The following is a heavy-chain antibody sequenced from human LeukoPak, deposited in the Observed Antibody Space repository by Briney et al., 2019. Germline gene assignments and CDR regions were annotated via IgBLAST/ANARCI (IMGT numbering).Heavy chain of an antibody. CDR1: GYSFTSYW. CDR3: ARLLDYGDYRFLDY. J-gene: IGHJ4*01. Sequence: GESLKISCKGSGYSFTSYWISWVRQMPGKGLEWMGRIDPGDSYTKYSPSFQGHVTISADKSISTAYLQWSSLKASDTAMYYCARLLDYGDYRFLDYWGQGNPGTVSP. CDR2: IDPGDSYT. V-gene: IGHV5-10-1*01. D-gene: IGHD4-17*01.